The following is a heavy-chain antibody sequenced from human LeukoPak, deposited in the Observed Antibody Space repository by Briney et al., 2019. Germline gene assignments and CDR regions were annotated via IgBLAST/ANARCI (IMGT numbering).Heavy chain of an antibody. CDR3: ARDGRRGYSYGYSAVDY. CDR2: ISSSSSTI. V-gene: IGHV3-48*02. Sequence: GGSLRLSCAASGFTFSSYNMNWVRQAPGKGLEWVSHISSSSSTIYYADSVKGRFTISRDNAKNSLYLQMNSLRDEDTAVYYCARDGRRGYSYGYSAVDYWGQGTLVTVSS. D-gene: IGHD5-18*01. J-gene: IGHJ4*02. CDR1: GFTFSSYN.